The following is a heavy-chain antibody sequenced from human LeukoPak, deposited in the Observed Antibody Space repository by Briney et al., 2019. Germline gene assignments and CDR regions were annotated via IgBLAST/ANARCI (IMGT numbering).Heavy chain of an antibody. J-gene: IGHJ4*02. Sequence: ASETLSLTCTVSGDSMNGLSWSWIRQSPGKGLEWIAYIYDTGNTNTSPSLKSRVTLSVDTSKKQFSLRLSSVTAADTAVYYCARGVRVGFSSYYFDYWGQGTLVTVSS. V-gene: IGHV4-59*11. CDR3: ARGVRVGFSSYYFDY. CDR2: IYDTGNT. CDR1: GDSMNGLS. D-gene: IGHD6-6*01.